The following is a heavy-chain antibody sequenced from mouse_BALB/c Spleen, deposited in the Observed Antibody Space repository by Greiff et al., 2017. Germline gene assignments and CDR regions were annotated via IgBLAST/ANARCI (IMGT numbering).Heavy chain of an antibody. CDR2: ILPGSGST. CDR3: ARGDTTATWDY. J-gene: IGHJ3*01. Sequence: VQLQQSGAELMKPGASVKISCKATGYTFSSYWIEWVKQRPGHGLEWIGEILPGSGSTNYNEKFKGKATFTADTSSNTAYMQLSSLTSEDSAVYYCARGDTTATWDYWGQGTLVTVSA. D-gene: IGHD1-2*01. V-gene: IGHV1-9*01. CDR1: GYTFSSYW.